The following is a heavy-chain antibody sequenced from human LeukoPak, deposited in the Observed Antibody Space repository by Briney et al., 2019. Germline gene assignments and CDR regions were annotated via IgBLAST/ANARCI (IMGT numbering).Heavy chain of an antibody. J-gene: IGHJ5*02. D-gene: IGHD3-10*01. CDR3: ARDRGRATWFDP. Sequence: SETLSLTCTVSGGSITSYYWHWIRQPPGMGLEWIGYIYYSGSTNYNPSLKSRVTISVDTSRKQFSLKLHSVSAADTAVYYCARDRGRATWFDPWGQGTVVTVSS. V-gene: IGHV4-59*01. CDR1: GGSITSYY. CDR2: IYYSGST.